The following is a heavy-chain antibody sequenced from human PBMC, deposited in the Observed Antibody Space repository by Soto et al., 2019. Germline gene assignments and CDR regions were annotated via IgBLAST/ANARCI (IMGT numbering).Heavy chain of an antibody. Sequence: SETLSLTCTVSCGSISSYYWSWIRQPAGKGLEWIGRIYTSGSTNYNPSLKSRVTMSVDTSKNQFSLKLSSVTAADTAVYYCARDRLLGIAAAGTTFDPWGQGTLVTVSS. D-gene: IGHD6-13*01. V-gene: IGHV4-4*07. J-gene: IGHJ5*02. CDR1: CGSISSYY. CDR3: ARDRLLGIAAAGTTFDP. CDR2: IYTSGST.